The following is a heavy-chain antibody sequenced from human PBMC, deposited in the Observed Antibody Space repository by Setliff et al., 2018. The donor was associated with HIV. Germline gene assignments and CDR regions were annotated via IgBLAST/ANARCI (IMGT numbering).Heavy chain of an antibody. CDR3: AKGSGKITIYYYYMDV. J-gene: IGHJ6*03. Sequence: GSLRLSCAASGFPFSTYAMNWVRQAPGKGLEWVSAISDSGGTTNYADSVKGRFTISRDNSKNMVFLQMNSLRAEDTAVYYCAKGSGKITIYYYYMDVWGKGTTVTVSS. CDR1: GFPFSTYA. V-gene: IGHV3-23*01. CDR2: ISDSGGTT. D-gene: IGHD3-3*01.